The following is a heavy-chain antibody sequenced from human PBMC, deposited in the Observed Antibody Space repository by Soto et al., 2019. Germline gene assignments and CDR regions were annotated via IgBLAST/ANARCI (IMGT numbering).Heavy chain of an antibody. Sequence: PGGSLRLSCGAAGVTFSTYSMNWVSQAPGKGLGWVAVISYDGSNKYYADSVKGRFTISRDNAKNSLYLQMNSLRDEDTAVYYCASDPDGLWDFDYWGQGTLVTVSS. D-gene: IGHD3-10*01. J-gene: IGHJ4*02. CDR2: ISYDGSNK. V-gene: IGHV3-30*03. CDR3: ASDPDGLWDFDY. CDR1: GVTFSTYS.